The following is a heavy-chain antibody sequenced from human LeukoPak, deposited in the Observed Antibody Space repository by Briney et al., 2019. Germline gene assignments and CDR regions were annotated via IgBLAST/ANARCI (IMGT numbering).Heavy chain of an antibody. V-gene: IGHV3-20*04. D-gene: IGHD2-21*02. CDR1: GFIFDDYG. CDR3: AREGVTGDYLDY. Sequence: GGSLRLSCAASGFIFDDYGMDWVCQAPGKGLEWVSGINWNGGSTGYADSVKGRFTISRDNAKKSLYLQMNSLRAEDTAFYYCAREGVTGDYLDYWGQGTLVTVSS. J-gene: IGHJ4*02. CDR2: INWNGGST.